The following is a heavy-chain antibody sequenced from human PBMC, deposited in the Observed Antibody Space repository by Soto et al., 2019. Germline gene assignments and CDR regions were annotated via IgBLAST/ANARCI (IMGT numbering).Heavy chain of an antibody. D-gene: IGHD3-9*01. J-gene: IGHJ4*02. Sequence: SETLSLTCAVYGGSFSGYYWSWIRQPPGKGLEWIGEINHSGSTNYNPSLKSRVTISVDTSKNQFSLKLSSVTAADTAVYYCARGGPVLRYFDWLTSLDYWGQGTLVT. CDR3: ARGGPVLRYFDWLTSLDY. CDR1: GGSFSGYY. CDR2: INHSGST. V-gene: IGHV4-34*01.